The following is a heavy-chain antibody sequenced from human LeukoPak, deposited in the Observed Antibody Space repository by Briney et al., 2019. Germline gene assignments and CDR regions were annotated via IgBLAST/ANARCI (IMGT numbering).Heavy chain of an antibody. CDR2: IKSKTTGGTA. CDR1: GFSFSNAW. J-gene: IGHJ4*02. D-gene: IGHD2-15*01. Sequence: PGGSLRLSCAASGFSFSNAWMSRVRQAPGKGLEWVGRIKSKTTGGTADFAAPVKGRFTISRDDSKNTLYLQMNSLKIEDTAVYFCTTCTGGSCYSDYWGQGTLVTVSS. CDR3: TTCTGGSCYSDY. V-gene: IGHV3-15*01.